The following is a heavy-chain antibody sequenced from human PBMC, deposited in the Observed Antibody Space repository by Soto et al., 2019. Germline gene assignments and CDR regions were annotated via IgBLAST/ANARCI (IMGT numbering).Heavy chain of an antibody. J-gene: IGHJ4*02. CDR3: TRDTNYGDYEGSGY. CDR1: GFTFGDYA. V-gene: IGHV3-49*03. CDR2: IRSKAYGGTT. D-gene: IGHD4-17*01. Sequence: GGSLRLSCTASGFTFGDYAMSWFRQAPGKGLEWVGFIRSKAYGGTTEYAASVKGRFTISRDDSKSIAYLQMNSLKTEDTAVYYCTRDTNYGDYEGSGYWGQGTLVTVSS.